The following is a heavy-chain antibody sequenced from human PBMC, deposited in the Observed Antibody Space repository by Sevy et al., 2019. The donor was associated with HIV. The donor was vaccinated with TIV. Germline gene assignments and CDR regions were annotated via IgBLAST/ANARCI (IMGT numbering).Heavy chain of an antibody. D-gene: IGHD3-10*01. Sequence: SETLSLTCTVSGGSVSSGSYYWSWIRQPPGKGLEWIGYIYYSGSTNYNPSLKSRVTISVDTSKNQFSLKLSSVTAADTAVYYCAFHRGGRFSSEYYFDYWGQGTLVTVSS. J-gene: IGHJ4*02. CDR2: IYYSGST. V-gene: IGHV4-61*01. CDR3: AFHRGGRFSSEYYFDY. CDR1: GGSVSSGSYY.